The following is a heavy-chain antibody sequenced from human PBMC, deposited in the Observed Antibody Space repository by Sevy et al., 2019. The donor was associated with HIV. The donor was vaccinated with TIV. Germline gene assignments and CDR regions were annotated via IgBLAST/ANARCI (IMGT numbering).Heavy chain of an antibody. CDR3: ARDGNTLSFWSGYYCDY. D-gene: IGHD3-3*01. V-gene: IGHV3-30-3*01. CDR2: VSYDGSNK. J-gene: IGHJ4*02. Sequence: PGGSLRLSCAASGFTFSSHAMNWVRQAPGKGLEWVALVSYDGSNKYYADSVKGRFTISRDNSKNTMYLQMNSLRAEDTAVYYCARDGNTLSFWSGYYCDYWGQGTLVTVSS. CDR1: GFTFSSHA.